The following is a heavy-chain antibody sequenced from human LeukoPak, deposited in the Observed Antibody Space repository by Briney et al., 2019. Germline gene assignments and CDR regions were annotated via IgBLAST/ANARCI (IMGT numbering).Heavy chain of an antibody. CDR2: INHSGST. V-gene: IGHV4-34*01. CDR3: ARRRQWLVSSAYYYYYYGLDV. CDR1: GGSFSGYY. J-gene: IGHJ6*02. Sequence: PSETLSLTCAVYGGSFSGYYWSWIRQPPRKGLQWVEGINHSGSTNYNPSLKSRVTISVDTSKYQFSLTLSSVTAADTAIYYCARRRQWLVSSAYYYYYYGLDVWGQGNTVTVSS. D-gene: IGHD6-19*01.